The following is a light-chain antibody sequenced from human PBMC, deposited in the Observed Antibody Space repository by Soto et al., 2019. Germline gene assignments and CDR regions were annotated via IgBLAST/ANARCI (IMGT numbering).Light chain of an antibody. V-gene: IGLV2-14*01. Sequence: QSALTQPASVTGSPGQSITISSPGTSSDVGGYDYVSWYQLHPGKAPKLMVFGVSNRPSGVSYRFSGSKSGNTASLTISGLQAEDEADYFCSSYSISTAYLFGTGTKVTVL. CDR2: GVS. J-gene: IGLJ1*01. CDR1: SSDVGGYDY. CDR3: SSYSISTAYL.